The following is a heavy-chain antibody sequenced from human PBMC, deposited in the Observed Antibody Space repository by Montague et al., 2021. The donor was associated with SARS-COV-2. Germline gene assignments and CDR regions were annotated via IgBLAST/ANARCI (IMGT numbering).Heavy chain of an antibody. V-gene: IGHV4-59*13. CDR1: GGSISSYY. J-gene: IGHJ4*02. CDR3: ESDLGDY. Sequence: SETLSLTCTVSGGSISSYYWSWIRQPPRRGLEWIGFIYNSESTNSNPSLKTRVTISVDTYKTQFSLKLSSLTSAATAVYYCESDLGDYWGQGTLVTVSS. CDR2: IYNSEST.